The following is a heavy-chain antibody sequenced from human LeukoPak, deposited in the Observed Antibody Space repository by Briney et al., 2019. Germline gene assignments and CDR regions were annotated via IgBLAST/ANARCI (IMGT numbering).Heavy chain of an antibody. D-gene: IGHD3-10*01. Sequence: AGGSLRLSCAASGFTFSSYGMSWVRQAPGKGLEWVSAISGSGGSTYYADSVKGRFTISRDNSKNTLYLQMNSLRAEDTAVYYCAKSTTNYYYGSGDYWGQGTLVTVSS. V-gene: IGHV3-23*01. CDR2: ISGSGGST. CDR3: AKSTTNYYYGSGDY. J-gene: IGHJ4*02. CDR1: GFTFSSYG.